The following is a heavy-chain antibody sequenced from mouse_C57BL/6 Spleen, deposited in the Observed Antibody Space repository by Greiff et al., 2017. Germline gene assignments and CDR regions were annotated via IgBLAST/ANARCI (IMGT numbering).Heavy chain of an antibody. CDR2: IDPTNGCT. V-gene: IGHV1-26*01. CDR3: ANYDRAMDY. CDR1: GYTFTNYY. D-gene: IGHD2-4*01. J-gene: IGHJ4*01. Sequence: VQLQQSGAELVRPGASVKMSCKASGYTFTNYYMHWVKQRPGKSLEWIGDIDPTNGCTSYTQKFKGKATLTVDTSSSTAYMERRILTSEDSAVYYCANYDRAMDYWGQGTAVTVSS.